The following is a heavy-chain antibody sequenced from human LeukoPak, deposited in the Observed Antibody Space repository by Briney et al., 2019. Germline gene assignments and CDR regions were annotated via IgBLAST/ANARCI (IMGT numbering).Heavy chain of an antibody. D-gene: IGHD3-22*01. J-gene: IGHJ4*02. CDR3: ARDSRGYYDSSGYVDH. CDR1: GDSVSSDSYY. CDR2: IYYSGTT. V-gene: IGHV4-61*01. Sequence: SETLSLTCTVSGDSVSSDSYYWSWIRQPPGKGLEWIGYIYYSGTTKQNPSLKSRVTLSVDTSKNQLYLKLNSVTAADTAVYYCARDSRGYYDSSGYVDHWGQGTLVTVSS.